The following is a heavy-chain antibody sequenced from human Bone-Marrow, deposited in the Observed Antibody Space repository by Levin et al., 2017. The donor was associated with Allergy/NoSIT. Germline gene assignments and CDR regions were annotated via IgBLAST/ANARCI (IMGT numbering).Heavy chain of an antibody. CDR3: AREDPSGNYYNWFDP. Sequence: SETLPLTCGISGDSVSSNSAAWNWIRQSPSRGLEWLGRTYYRTKWFNDYAVSVKSRININPDTSRNQFSLQLRSVTPEDTAVYYCAREDPSGNYYNWFDPWGQGTLVTVSS. CDR1: GDSVSSNSAA. CDR2: TYYRTKWFN. D-gene: IGHD1-26*01. V-gene: IGHV6-1*01. J-gene: IGHJ5*02.